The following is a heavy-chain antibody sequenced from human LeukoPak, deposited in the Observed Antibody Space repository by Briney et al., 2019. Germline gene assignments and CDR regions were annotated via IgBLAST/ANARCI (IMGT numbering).Heavy chain of an antibody. CDR2: ISFDASNK. CDR1: GFIFSSYG. Sequence: GGSLRLSCAASGFIFSSYGMHWVRQAPGKGLEWVAVISFDASNKYYADSVKGRFTISRDNSKNTLYLQMNSLRAEDTAVYYCAKDVDPFGSGSYVEGFDYWGQGTLVTVSS. D-gene: IGHD3-10*01. V-gene: IGHV3-30*18. J-gene: IGHJ4*02. CDR3: AKDVDPFGSGSYVEGFDY.